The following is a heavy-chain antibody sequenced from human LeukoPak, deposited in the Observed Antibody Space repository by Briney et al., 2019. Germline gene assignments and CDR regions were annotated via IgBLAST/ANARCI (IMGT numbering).Heavy chain of an antibody. CDR3: ARGPTAPGSDPDYYYLDV. CDR2: INYSGST. Sequence: SQTLSLPCSVSGGPDGIAHDYGRWIPQAPAEGLDWIGYINYSGSTYYNPTLNSRVTISVDTSKNQFSLKLSSVTAAATAVVYCARGPTAPGSDPDYYYLDVWGKGTTVTVSS. J-gene: IGHJ6*03. D-gene: IGHD3-10*01. CDR1: GGPDGIAHDY. V-gene: IGHV4-30-4*01.